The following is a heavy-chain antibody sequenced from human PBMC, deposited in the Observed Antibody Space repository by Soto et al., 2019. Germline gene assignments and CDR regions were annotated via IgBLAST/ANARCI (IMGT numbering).Heavy chain of an antibody. J-gene: IGHJ4*02. V-gene: IGHV1-18*01. Sequence: QVHLVQSGAEVKKPGASVKVSCKASGYTFTSYGLTWVRQAPGQGLEWMGWISAHNGNTDYAQKLQGRVIVTRDTPTRTAYMGRRSLISDDTAVYYCARGRYGDYWGQGALVTVSS. CDR1: GYTFTSYG. CDR2: ISAHNGNT. CDR3: ARGRYGDY. D-gene: IGHD1-1*01.